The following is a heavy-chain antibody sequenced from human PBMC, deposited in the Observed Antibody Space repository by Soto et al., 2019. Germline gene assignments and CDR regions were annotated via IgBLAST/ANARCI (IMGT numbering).Heavy chain of an antibody. CDR3: ARASGGSGSYPID. J-gene: IGHJ4*02. CDR2: IHYSGST. D-gene: IGHD3-10*01. V-gene: IGHV4-59*01. CDR1: GASISGYY. Sequence: SETLSLTCTVAGASISGYYWSWIRQPPGKGLEWIGYIHYSGSTNYNPSLKSRVTISVDTSKNQFSLRLSSVTVADTAVYYCARASGGSGSYPIDWGQGTLVTVSS.